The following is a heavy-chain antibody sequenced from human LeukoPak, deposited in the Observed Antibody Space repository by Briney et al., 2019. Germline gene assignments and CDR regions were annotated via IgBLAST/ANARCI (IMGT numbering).Heavy chain of an antibody. V-gene: IGHV3-21*04. D-gene: IGHD2-15*01. CDR3: ARENCSGGSCYSIYYYYYMDV. J-gene: IGHJ6*03. Sequence: GRSLRLSCAVSGFTFSSYSMNWVRQAPGKGLEWVSSISSSSSYIYYADSVKGRFTISRDNSKNTLYLQMNSLRAEDTAVYYCARENCSGGSCYSIYYYYYMDVWGKGTTVTVSS. CDR2: ISSSSSYI. CDR1: GFTFSSYS.